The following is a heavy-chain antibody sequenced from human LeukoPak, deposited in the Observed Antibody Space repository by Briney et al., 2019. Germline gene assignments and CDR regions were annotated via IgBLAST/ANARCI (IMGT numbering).Heavy chain of an antibody. Sequence: GGSLRLSCAASGITVSTNYVGWGRQAPGKGLEWVSIAFSDGRTFYADSVKGRFTISRDSSKNTVVLQMNILRAEDTAVYYCARGDFDYWGQGTLVTVSS. V-gene: IGHV3-53*01. CDR3: ARGDFDY. J-gene: IGHJ4*02. CDR2: AFSDGRT. CDR1: GITVSTNY.